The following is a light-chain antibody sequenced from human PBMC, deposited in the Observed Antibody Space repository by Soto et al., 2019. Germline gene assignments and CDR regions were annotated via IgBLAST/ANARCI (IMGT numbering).Light chain of an antibody. CDR2: EVT. Sequence: QSALTQPASVSGSPGQSITISCTGTSSDVGVYNYVSWYQQRPGKAPKLMIYEVTNRPSGVSNRFSGSKSGNTASLTISGLQAEDEADYYCSSYTSSSTLLYVFGTGTKVTVL. J-gene: IGLJ1*01. CDR3: SSYTSSSTLLYV. CDR1: SSDVGVYNY. V-gene: IGLV2-14*01.